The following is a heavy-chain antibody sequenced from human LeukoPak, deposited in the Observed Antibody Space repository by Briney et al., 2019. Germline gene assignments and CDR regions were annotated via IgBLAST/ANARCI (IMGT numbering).Heavy chain of an antibody. V-gene: IGHV3-23*01. J-gene: IGHJ4*02. CDR2: ICSNDNNT. Sequence: GGSLRLSCAASGFTFSSYAMNWVRQAPGKRLEWVSAICSNDNNTYYANSVKGRFTISRDNSKNTLSLQLNSLRAEDTAVYYCAKGTSSSCYSAPNYWGQGTLVTVSS. D-gene: IGHD2-15*01. CDR1: GFTFSSYA. CDR3: AKGTSSSCYSAPNY.